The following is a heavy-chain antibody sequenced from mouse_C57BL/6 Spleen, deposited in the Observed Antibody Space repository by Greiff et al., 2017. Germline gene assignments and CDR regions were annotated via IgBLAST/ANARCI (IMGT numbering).Heavy chain of an antibody. Sequence: VQLVESGAELVRPGASVTLSCKASGYTFTDYEMHWVKQTPVHGLEWIGAIDPETGGTAYNQKFKGKAILTADKSSSTAYMELRSLTSEDSAVYYCRSYGSSYWYFDVWGTGTTVTVSS. CDR3: RSYGSSYWYFDV. V-gene: IGHV1-15*01. D-gene: IGHD1-1*01. CDR1: GYTFTDYE. J-gene: IGHJ1*03. CDR2: IDPETGGT.